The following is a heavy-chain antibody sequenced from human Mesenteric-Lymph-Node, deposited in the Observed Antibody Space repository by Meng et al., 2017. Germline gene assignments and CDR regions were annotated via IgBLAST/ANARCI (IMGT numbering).Heavy chain of an antibody. Sequence: QVQLVQSGAEVKKPGASVKFSCKASGYHFTRYDINWARQATGQGLEWMGWMNPNIGNTGYAQKFQGRVTMTRNTSISTAYMELSSLRSEDTAVYYCARGPEEFDYWGQGTLVTVSS. CDR1: GYHFTRYD. CDR2: MNPNIGNT. J-gene: IGHJ4*02. V-gene: IGHV1-8*01. CDR3: ARGPEEFDY.